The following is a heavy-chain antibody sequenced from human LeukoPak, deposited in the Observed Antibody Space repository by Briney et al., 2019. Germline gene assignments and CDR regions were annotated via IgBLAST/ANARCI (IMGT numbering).Heavy chain of an antibody. J-gene: IGHJ4*02. D-gene: IGHD6-19*01. CDR2: VSGGAEAT. CDR1: GFSFRDYA. V-gene: IGHV3-23*01. CDR3: AKDTPLTAYTSGWSNNCFDY. Sequence: GGSLRLSCAASGFSFRDYAMTWVRQAPGKGLEWVSTVSGGAEATYYADSVKGRFAISRDNSKSALYLQMNSLRAEDTAIYYCAKDTPLTAYTSGWSNNCFDYWGQGTLVTVSS.